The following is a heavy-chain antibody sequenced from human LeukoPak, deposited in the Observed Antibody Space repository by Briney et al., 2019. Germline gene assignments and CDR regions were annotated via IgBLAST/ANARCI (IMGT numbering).Heavy chain of an antibody. J-gene: IGHJ4*02. Sequence: GGSLRLPCAASGFDFSTSWMGWVRQAPGKGLEWVINIRPDGNERYSVDSVKGRFTISRDNAENSLYLQMKGLEVEDTAMYYCTRDGSGWSVYWGQGALVTVSS. CDR3: TRDGSGWSVY. V-gene: IGHV3-7*01. CDR1: GFDFSTSW. CDR2: IRPDGNER. D-gene: IGHD6-19*01.